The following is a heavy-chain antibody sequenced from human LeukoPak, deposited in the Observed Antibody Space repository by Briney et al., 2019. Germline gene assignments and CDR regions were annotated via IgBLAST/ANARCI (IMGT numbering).Heavy chain of an antibody. Sequence: SETLSLTCAVCGGSFSGYYWSWIRQPPGKGLEWIGEINHSGSTNYNPSLKSRVTISVDTSKNQFSLKLSSVTAADTAVYYCARGRSRFLEWLSISPGYYYYMDVWGKGTTVTVSS. CDR3: ARGRSRFLEWLSISPGYYYYMDV. J-gene: IGHJ6*03. D-gene: IGHD3-3*01. CDR1: GGSFSGYY. CDR2: INHSGST. V-gene: IGHV4-34*01.